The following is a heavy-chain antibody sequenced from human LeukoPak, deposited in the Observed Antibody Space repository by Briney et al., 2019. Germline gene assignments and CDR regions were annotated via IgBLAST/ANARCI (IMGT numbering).Heavy chain of an antibody. Sequence: SETLSLTCTVSGGSISSYYWSWIRQPPGKGLEWIGYIYTSGSTNYNPSLKSRATISVDTSKNQFSLKLSSVTAADTAVYYCARQDGYSSGWPFDYWGQGTLVTVSS. V-gene: IGHV4-4*09. D-gene: IGHD6-19*01. CDR3: ARQDGYSSGWPFDY. CDR2: IYTSGST. CDR1: GGSISSYY. J-gene: IGHJ4*02.